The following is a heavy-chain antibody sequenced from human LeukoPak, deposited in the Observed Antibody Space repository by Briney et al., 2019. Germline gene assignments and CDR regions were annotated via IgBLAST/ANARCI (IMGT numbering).Heavy chain of an antibody. Sequence: PSETLSLTCTVSGGSISSGGFYWSWIRQPPGKGLEWIGYIYHSGSTYYNPSLMSRVTISVDRSKNQFSLKLSSVTAADTAVYYCASLVHYCSSTSCFYYFDYWGQGTLVTVSS. D-gene: IGHD2-2*01. CDR3: ASLVHYCSSTSCFYYFDY. CDR1: GGSISSGGFY. CDR2: IYHSGST. V-gene: IGHV4-30-2*01. J-gene: IGHJ4*02.